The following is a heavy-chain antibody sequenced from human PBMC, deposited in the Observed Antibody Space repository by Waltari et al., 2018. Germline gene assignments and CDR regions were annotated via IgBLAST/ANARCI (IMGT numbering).Heavy chain of an antibody. CDR1: GGSFSGYY. J-gene: IGHJ4*02. D-gene: IGHD6-6*01. CDR3: ARTRYSSSSPLDY. V-gene: IGHV4-34*01. Sequence: QVQLPQWGAGLLKSSETMSLTCAAYGGSFSGYYWSWIRQPPGKGLEWSGEINHSGSTNYNPSLKSRVTISVDTSKNQFSLKLSSVTAADTAVYYCARTRYSSSSPLDYWGQGTLVTVSS. CDR2: INHSGST.